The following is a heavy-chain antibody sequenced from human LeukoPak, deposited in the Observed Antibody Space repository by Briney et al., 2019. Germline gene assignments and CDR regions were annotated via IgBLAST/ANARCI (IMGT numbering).Heavy chain of an antibody. CDR3: AKDRGATGGGYFDY. D-gene: IGHD3-10*01. CDR1: GFTFSSYG. J-gene: IGHJ4*02. V-gene: IGHV3-30*02. Sequence: GGSLRLSCAASGFTFSSYGMHWVRQAPGKGLEWVAFIRYDGSKKYYADSVKGRFTISRDNSKNTLYLQMNSLRAEDTAVYYCAKDRGATGGGYFDYWGQGTLVTVSS. CDR2: IRYDGSKK.